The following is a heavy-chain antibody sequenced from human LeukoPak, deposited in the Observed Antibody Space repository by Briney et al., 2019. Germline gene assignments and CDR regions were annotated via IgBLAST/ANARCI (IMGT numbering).Heavy chain of an antibody. Sequence: PSETLSLTCTVSGGSISSGGYYWSWIRQHPGKGLEWLGNIYNSGRTYYNPSLKSRGTISVDTSKNQFSLKLSSVTAADTAVYYCARVLTFGGVIANWGQGTLVTVSS. D-gene: IGHD3-16*02. CDR3: ARVLTFGGVIAN. CDR1: GGSISSGGYY. V-gene: IGHV4-31*03. CDR2: IYNSGRT. J-gene: IGHJ4*02.